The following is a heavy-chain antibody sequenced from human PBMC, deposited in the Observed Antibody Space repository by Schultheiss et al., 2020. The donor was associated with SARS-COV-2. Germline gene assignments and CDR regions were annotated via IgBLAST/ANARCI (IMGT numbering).Heavy chain of an antibody. V-gene: IGHV4-39*07. D-gene: IGHD5-18*01. J-gene: IGHJ6*03. CDR3: ARAYVDTAARSSDYYYYYYYYMDV. CDR1: GGSISSGGYY. Sequence: SETLSLTCTVSGGSISSGGYYWSWIRQHPGKGLEWIGSIYHSGSTYYNPSLKSRVTISVDTSKNQFSLKLSSVTAADTAVYYCARAYVDTAARSSDYYYYYYYYMDVWGKGTTVTVSS. CDR2: IYHSGST.